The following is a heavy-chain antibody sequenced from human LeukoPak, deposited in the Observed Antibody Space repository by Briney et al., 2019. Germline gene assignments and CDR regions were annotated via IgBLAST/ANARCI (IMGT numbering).Heavy chain of an antibody. D-gene: IGHD3-10*01. J-gene: IGHJ4*02. V-gene: IGHV3-30*04. CDR2: ISYDGSNK. CDR3: ARGDGSGRPFDY. Sequence: GGSLRLSCAASGFTFSSYAMHWVRQAPGKGLEWVAVISYDGSNKYYADSVKGRFTISRDNSKNTLYLQMNSLRVEDTAVYYCARGDGSGRPFDYWGQGTLVTVSS. CDR1: GFTFSSYA.